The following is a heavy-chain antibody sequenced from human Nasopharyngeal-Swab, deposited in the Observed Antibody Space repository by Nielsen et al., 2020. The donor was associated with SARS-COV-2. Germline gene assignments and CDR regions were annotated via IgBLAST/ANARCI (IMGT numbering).Heavy chain of an antibody. Sequence: LRLSCTVSGGSISSGGYYWSWIRQHPGKGLEWIGYIYYSGSTYYNPSLKSRVTISVDTSKNRFSLKLSSVTAADTAVYYCARSHSGYDLSFDYWGQGTLVTVSS. CDR2: IYYSGST. CDR3: ARSHSGYDLSFDY. D-gene: IGHD5-12*01. J-gene: IGHJ4*02. V-gene: IGHV4-31*03. CDR1: GGSISSGGYY.